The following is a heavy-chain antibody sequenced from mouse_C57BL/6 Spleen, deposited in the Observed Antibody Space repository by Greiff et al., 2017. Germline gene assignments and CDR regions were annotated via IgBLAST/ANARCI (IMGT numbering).Heavy chain of an antibody. V-gene: IGHV6-6*01. D-gene: IGHD1-1*01. J-gene: IGHJ2*01. CDR2: IRNKANNHAT. CDR3: TRFTTVVAPYYFDY. CDR1: GFTFSDAW. Sequence: EVKLMESGGGLVQPGGSMKLSCAASGFTFSDAWMDWVRQSPEKGLEWVAEIRNKANNHATYYAESVKGRFTISRDDSKSSVYLQMNSLRAEDTGIYYCTRFTTVVAPYYFDYWGQGTTLTVSS.